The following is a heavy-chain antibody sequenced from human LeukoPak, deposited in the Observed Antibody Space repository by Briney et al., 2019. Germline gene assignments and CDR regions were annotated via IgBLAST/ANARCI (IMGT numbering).Heavy chain of an antibody. D-gene: IGHD2-15*01. CDR1: GGSFSGYY. J-gene: IGHJ3*02. V-gene: IGHV4-34*01. CDR2: INHSGST. Sequence: SETLSLTCAVYGGSFSGYYWSWICQPPGKGLEWIGEINHSGSTNYNPSLKSRVTISVDTSKNQFSLKLSSVTAADTAVYYCARSCSGGSCYSNAFDIWGQGTMVTVSS. CDR3: ARSCSGGSCYSNAFDI.